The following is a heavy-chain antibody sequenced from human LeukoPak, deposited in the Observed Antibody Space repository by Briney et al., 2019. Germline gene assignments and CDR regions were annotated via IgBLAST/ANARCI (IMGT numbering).Heavy chain of an antibody. CDR3: ARVGYYGSGSYYNWVSYFDY. V-gene: IGHV1-46*02. D-gene: IGHD3-10*01. CDR1: GGTFNSYA. Sequence: GASVKVSCKASGGTFNSYAISWVRQAPGQGLEWMGIINPSGGSTSYAQKFQGRVTMTRDMSTSTVYMELSSLRSEDTAVYYCARVGYYGSGSYYNWVSYFDYWGQGTLVTVSS. CDR2: INPSGGST. J-gene: IGHJ4*02.